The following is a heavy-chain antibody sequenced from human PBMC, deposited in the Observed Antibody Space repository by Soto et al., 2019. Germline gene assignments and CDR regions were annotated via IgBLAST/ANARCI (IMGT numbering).Heavy chain of an antibody. D-gene: IGHD2-2*01. CDR3: ARIRGWGWLCPNAY. V-gene: IGHV2-26*01. CDR2: IFSNDAK. CDR1: GFSLSNARMS. J-gene: IGHJ4*02. Sequence: QVTLKESGPVLVKPTETLTLTCTVFGFSLSNARMSVSWIRQPPGKALEWLAHIFSNDAKSYCASLKTRLTISKDTTKSQVGLTMTTMKPLDTATYYFARIRGWGWLCPNAYWGQGTLVNVSS.